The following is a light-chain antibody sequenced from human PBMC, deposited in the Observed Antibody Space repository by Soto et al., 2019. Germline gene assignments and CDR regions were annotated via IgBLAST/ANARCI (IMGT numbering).Light chain of an antibody. CDR2: DAS. CDR1: QSVSNN. V-gene: IGKV3-15*01. J-gene: IGKJ1*01. Sequence: ILMTQSPATLSVSPGESATLSCRASQSVSNNLAWYQQKPGQAARLLIYDASTRATGIPARFSGSGSGTEFTITISGLQSEDFAVYYCQQYNNWPPWTFGQGTKVEIK. CDR3: QQYNNWPPWT.